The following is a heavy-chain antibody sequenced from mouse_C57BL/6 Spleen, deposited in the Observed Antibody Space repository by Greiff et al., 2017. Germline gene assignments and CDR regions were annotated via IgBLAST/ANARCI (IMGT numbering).Heavy chain of an antibody. Sequence: EVNVVESGGGLVQPKGSLKLSCAASGFTFNTYAMHWVRQAPGKGLEWVARIRSKSSNYATYYADSVKDRFTISRDDSQSMLYLQMNNLKTEDTAMYYCVRDESSYDGYYVRDYWGQGTTLTVSS. D-gene: IGHD2-3*01. V-gene: IGHV10-3*01. CDR3: VRDESSYDGYYVRDY. CDR2: IRSKSSNYAT. J-gene: IGHJ2*01. CDR1: GFTFNTYA.